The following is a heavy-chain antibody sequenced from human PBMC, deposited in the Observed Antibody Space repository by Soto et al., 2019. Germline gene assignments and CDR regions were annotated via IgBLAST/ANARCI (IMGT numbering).Heavy chain of an antibody. V-gene: IGHV4-30-4*01. Sequence: QVQLQESGPGLVKPSQTLSLTCTVSGGSISSGDYYWSWIRQPPGKGLEWIGYIYYSGSTYYNPSLKSLVTISVDTSKNQCSLKLSSVTAADTAVYYCARHIAYTVTRAGGYYFDYWGQGTLVTVSS. D-gene: IGHD4-17*01. J-gene: IGHJ4*02. CDR3: ARHIAYTVTRAGGYYFDY. CDR1: GGSISSGDYY. CDR2: IYYSGST.